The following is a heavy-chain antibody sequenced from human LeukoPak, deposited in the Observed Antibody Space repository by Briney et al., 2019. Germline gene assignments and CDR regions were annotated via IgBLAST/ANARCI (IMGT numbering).Heavy chain of an antibody. V-gene: IGHV3-53*01. CDR3: ASETGVDFDY. CDR1: GTIVSTNY. J-gene: IGHJ4*02. D-gene: IGHD7-27*01. Sequence: GGSLRLSCVSSGTIVSTNYMHWVRQAPGKGLESVSILYMNDNTYYADSVKGRFTISRDSSKKTLYLQMSSLRAEDTAVYYCASETGVDFDYWGQGTLVTVSS. CDR2: LYMNDNT.